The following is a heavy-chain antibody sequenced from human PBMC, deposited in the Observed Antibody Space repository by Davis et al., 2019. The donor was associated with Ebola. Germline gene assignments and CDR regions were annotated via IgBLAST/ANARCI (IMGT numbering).Heavy chain of an antibody. Sequence: GESLKTSCAASGFTFSSYSMSWVRQAPGKGLEWVANIKQDGSEKYYVDSVKGRFTISRDNAKNSLYLQMNSLRAEDTAVYYCARRSSQALDWGQGTLVTVSS. CDR1: GFTFSSYS. CDR2: IKQDGSEK. V-gene: IGHV3-7*01. J-gene: IGHJ4*02. D-gene: IGHD6-6*01. CDR3: ARRSSQALD.